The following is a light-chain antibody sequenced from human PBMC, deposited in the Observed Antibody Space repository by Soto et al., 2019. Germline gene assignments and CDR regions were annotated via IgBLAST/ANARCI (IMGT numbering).Light chain of an antibody. CDR1: TSDIGGYIY. CDR3: SSYTSTSTVI. CDR2: EVS. V-gene: IGLV2-14*01. J-gene: IGLJ2*01. Sequence: QSALTQPASVSGSPGQSITISCTGTTSDIGGYIYVSWYQQHPGKAPKLMIFEVSNRPSEVSNRFSGSKSGNTASLTISGLQPEDEADYYCSSYTSTSTVIFGGGTKLTVL.